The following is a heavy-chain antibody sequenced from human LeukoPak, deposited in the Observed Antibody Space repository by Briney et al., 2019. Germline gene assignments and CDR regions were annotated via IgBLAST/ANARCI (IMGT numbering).Heavy chain of an antibody. CDR1: GYTFTSYA. V-gene: IGHV1-3*01. CDR3: ARDKEGATRLNWFDP. CDR2: INAGNGNT. D-gene: IGHD1-26*01. J-gene: IGHJ5*02. Sequence: ASVKVSCKASGYTFTSYAMHWVRQAPGQRLEWMGWINAGNGNTKYSQKFQGRVTITRDTSASTAYMELSSLRSEDTAVYYCARDKEGATRLNWFDPWGQGTLVTVSS.